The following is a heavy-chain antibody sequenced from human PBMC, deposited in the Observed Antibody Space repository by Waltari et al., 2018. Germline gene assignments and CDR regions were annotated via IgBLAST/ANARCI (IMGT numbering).Heavy chain of an antibody. J-gene: IGHJ5*02. V-gene: IGHV3-7*01. CDR2: IKEDGTEE. CDR3: ARDTPLGS. Sequence: EVQLVEFGGGLVQHGGSLGLPGTAFGFTFVTYCMSWVRQAPGKGLQWVADIKEDGTEESYLDSLKGRFTISRDDAKKSLHLQMNSLRVEDTAIYYCARDTPLGSWGRGTLVTVSS. CDR1: GFTFVTYC.